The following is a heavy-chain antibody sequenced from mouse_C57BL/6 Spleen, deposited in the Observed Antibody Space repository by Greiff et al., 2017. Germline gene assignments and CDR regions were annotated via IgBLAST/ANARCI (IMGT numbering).Heavy chain of an antibody. CDR1: GYTFTSYW. CDR2: IHPNSGST. CDR3: AAEGRYDYDLFDY. V-gene: IGHV1-64*01. D-gene: IGHD2-4*01. J-gene: IGHJ2*01. Sequence: QVQLQQPGAELVKPGASVKLSCKASGYTFTSYWMHWVKQRPGQGLEWIGMIHPNSGSTNYNEKFKNKATLTVDKSSSTAYMQLSSLTSEDSAVYYCAAEGRYDYDLFDYWGQGTTLTVSS.